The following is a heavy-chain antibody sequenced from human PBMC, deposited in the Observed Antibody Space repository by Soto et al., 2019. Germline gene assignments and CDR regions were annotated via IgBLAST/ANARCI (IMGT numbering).Heavy chain of an antibody. Sequence: SETLSLTCAVSGGSIPGGVTPWGWIRKPQGQGLEWIGYMYHSGNTYYNPSLKGRVTISLDHSRNQFSLRLNSVTAADTAVYFCASSKYDVVAGSVWFDPWGQGTLVTVSS. J-gene: IGHJ5*02. CDR3: ASSKYDVVAGSVWFDP. V-gene: IGHV4-30-2*01. CDR1: GGSIPGGVTP. D-gene: IGHD2-21*01. CDR2: MYHSGNT.